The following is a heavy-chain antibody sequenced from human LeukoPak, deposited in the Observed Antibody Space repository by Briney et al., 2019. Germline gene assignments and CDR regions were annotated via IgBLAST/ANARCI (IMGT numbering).Heavy chain of an antibody. J-gene: IGHJ4*02. D-gene: IGHD3-3*01. CDR3: ARDGNYDFWSGYSQYFDY. Sequence: GGSLRLSCAASGFTFSSYSMNWVRQAPGKGLEWVSYISSSSSTIHYADSVKGRFTISRDNAKNSLYLQMNSLRAEDTAVYYCARDGNYDFWSGYSQYFDYWGQGTLVTVSS. CDR2: ISSSSSTI. V-gene: IGHV3-48*01. CDR1: GFTFSSYS.